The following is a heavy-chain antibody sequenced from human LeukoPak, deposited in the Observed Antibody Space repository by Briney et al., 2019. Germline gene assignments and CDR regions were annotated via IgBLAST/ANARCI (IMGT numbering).Heavy chain of an antibody. CDR2: ISSSSSYI. J-gene: IGHJ4*02. V-gene: IGHV3-21*04. Sequence: GGSLRLSCAASGFTFSSYSMNWVRQAPGKGLEWVSSISSSSSYIYYADSVKGRFTISRDNSKNTLYLQVNSLRAADTAIYYCAKVQEMDTILPPFHYWGQGTLVTVSS. CDR1: GFTFSSYS. D-gene: IGHD5-24*01. CDR3: AKVQEMDTILPPFHY.